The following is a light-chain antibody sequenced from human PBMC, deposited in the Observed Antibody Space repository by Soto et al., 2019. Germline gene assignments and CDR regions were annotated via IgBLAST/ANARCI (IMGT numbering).Light chain of an antibody. Sequence: QSALTQPPSASGSPGQSVTIFCTGSSSDVGGYNYVSWYQQHPGKAPKLMIYEVTKRPSGVPDRFSGSKSGSTASLTVSGLQAEDEADYYCSSYAARRVVFGGGTKLTVL. V-gene: IGLV2-8*01. CDR1: SSDVGGYNY. J-gene: IGLJ2*01. CDR2: EVT. CDR3: SSYAARRVV.